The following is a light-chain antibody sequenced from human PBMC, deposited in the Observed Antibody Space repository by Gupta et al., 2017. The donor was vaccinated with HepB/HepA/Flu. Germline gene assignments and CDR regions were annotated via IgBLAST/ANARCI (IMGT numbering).Light chain of an antibody. V-gene: IGLV2-23*02. CDR1: SSDVGRFSL. CDR3: CSSAGRRTWV. Sequence: QSALTQPASVSGSPGQSITISCTGTSSDVGRFSLVSWYQQHPGNAPKRINYEVSKRPSGVSNRGSGSKSGNTVQLTTSGLQAEDESDEDCCSSAGRRTWVVGVGTKLTVL. J-gene: IGLJ2*01. CDR2: EVS.